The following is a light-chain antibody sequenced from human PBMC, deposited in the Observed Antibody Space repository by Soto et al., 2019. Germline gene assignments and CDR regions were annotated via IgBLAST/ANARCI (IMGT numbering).Light chain of an antibody. CDR3: SSYTSSSTLV. CDR1: SSDVGGYNY. Sequence: QSALTQPASVSGSPGQLITISCSGTSSDVGGYNYVSWYQQHPGKAPKVMIFGVSNRPSGVSNRFSGSKSGNTASLTISGLQAEDEADYYCSSYTSSSTLVFGGGTKLTVL. J-gene: IGLJ3*02. CDR2: GVS. V-gene: IGLV2-14*01.